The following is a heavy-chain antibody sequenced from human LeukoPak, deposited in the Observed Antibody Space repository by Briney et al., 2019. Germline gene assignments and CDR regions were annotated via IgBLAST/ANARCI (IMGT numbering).Heavy chain of an antibody. V-gene: IGHV4-39*07. D-gene: IGHD3-3*01. J-gene: IGHJ5*02. CDR2: IYYSGST. CDR1: GGSISSSSYH. Sequence: SETLSLTCTVSGGSISSSSYHWGWIRQPPGKGLEWIGSIYYSGSTYYNPSLKSRVTISVDTSKNQFSLKLSSVTAADTAVYYCARSNYDFCSGLNNWFDPWGQGTLVTVSS. CDR3: ARSNYDFCSGLNNWFDP.